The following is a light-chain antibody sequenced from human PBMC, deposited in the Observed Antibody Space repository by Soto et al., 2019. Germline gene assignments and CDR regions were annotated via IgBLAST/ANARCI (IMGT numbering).Light chain of an antibody. CDR3: QQYDTYFRYT. V-gene: IGKV1-5*01. CDR1: QTINNQ. Sequence: IQMTQSPATLSACVGDRVTITCRASQTINNQLAWYQKKPGKDPKPLSYDGYTLKSGVPSRFSGSGSGTEFTLTIGSLQPDDFANYYCQQYDTYFRYTFGQGTKVDIK. J-gene: IGKJ2*01. CDR2: DGY.